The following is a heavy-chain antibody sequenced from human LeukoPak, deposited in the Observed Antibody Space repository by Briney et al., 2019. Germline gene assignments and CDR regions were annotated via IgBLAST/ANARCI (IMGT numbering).Heavy chain of an antibody. Sequence: GGSLRLSCAASGFTLSSYWMSWVRQAPGKGLEWVANIKQDGSEKYYVDSVKGRFTISRDNAKNSLYLQMNSLRAEDTAVYYCARVAIAVAIIDYWGQGTLVTVSS. CDR1: GFTLSSYW. CDR2: IKQDGSEK. CDR3: ARVAIAVAIIDY. J-gene: IGHJ4*02. D-gene: IGHD6-19*01. V-gene: IGHV3-7*01.